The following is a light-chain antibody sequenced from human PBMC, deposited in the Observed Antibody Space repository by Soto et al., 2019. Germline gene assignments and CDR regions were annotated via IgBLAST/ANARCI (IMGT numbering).Light chain of an antibody. J-gene: IGLJ3*02. Sequence: QSALTQPASVSGSPGQSITISCTGTSSDVGSYNVVSWYQQHPGKAPKLMISEDSKRPSGVSNRFSGSKSGNTASLTISGLQAEDEADYYCSSYTSSSTKVFGGGTKLTVL. CDR1: SSDVGSYNV. CDR3: SSYTSSSTKV. V-gene: IGLV2-14*02. CDR2: EDS.